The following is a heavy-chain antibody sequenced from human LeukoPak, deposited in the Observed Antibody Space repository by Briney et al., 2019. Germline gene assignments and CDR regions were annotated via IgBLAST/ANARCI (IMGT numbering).Heavy chain of an antibody. D-gene: IGHD3-3*01. J-gene: IGHJ4*02. V-gene: IGHV3-43*02. CDR2: ISGDGGST. CDR1: GFTFDDYA. Sequence: PGGSLRLSCAASGFTFDDYAMHWVRQAPGKGLEWVSLISGDGGSTYYADSVKGRFTISRDNSKNSLYLQMNSLRTEDTALYYCANDTDLFPDFWSGYLDYWGQGTLVTVSS. CDR3: ANDTDLFPDFWSGYLDY.